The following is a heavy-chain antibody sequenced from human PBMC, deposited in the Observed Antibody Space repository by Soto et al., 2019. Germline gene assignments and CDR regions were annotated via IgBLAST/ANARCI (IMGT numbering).Heavy chain of an antibody. V-gene: IGHV3-23*01. J-gene: IGHJ4*02. Sequence: EVQLLESGGGLVQPGGSLRLSCAASGFTFSSYAMSWVRQAPGKGLEWVSAISGSGGSTYYADSVKGRFTISRDNSKNTMYLPMNSLRAEEKAGYYCAKAAAPYSSSWYQYFDYWGQGTLVTVSS. CDR3: AKAAAPYSSSWYQYFDY. D-gene: IGHD6-13*01. CDR2: ISGSGGST. CDR1: GFTFSSYA.